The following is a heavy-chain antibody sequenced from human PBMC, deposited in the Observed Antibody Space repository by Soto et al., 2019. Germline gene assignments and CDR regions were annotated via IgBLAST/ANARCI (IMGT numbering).Heavy chain of an antibody. CDR3: ARDHDNLGDFDY. Sequence: EVQLVESGGGLVKPGGSLRLSCAASGFTFSSYSMNWVRQAPGKGLEWVSSISSSSSYIYYADSAKGRFTISRDNAKNSLYLQMNSLRAEDTAVYYCARDHDNLGDFDYWGQGTLVTVSS. D-gene: IGHD3-9*01. CDR1: GFTFSSYS. CDR2: ISSSSSYI. J-gene: IGHJ4*02. V-gene: IGHV3-21*01.